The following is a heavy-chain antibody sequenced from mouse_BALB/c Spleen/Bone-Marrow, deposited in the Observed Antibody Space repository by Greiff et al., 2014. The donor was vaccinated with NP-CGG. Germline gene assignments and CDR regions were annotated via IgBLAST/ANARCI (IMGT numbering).Heavy chain of an antibody. CDR3: ARRGYGYGFAY. J-gene: IGHJ3*01. Sequence: QVQLQQSGAELVKPGAPVKLSCKASGYTFTSYWMNWVKQRPGRGLEWIGRIDPSDSETHYNQKFKDKATLTVDKSSSTAYIQLSSLTSGDSAVYYCARRGYGYGFAYWGQGTLVTVSA. V-gene: IGHV1-69*02. CDR1: GYTFTSYW. CDR2: IDPSDSET. D-gene: IGHD1-2*01.